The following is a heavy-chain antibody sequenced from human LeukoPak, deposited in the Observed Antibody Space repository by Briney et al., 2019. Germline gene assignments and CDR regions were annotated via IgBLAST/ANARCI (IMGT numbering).Heavy chain of an antibody. CDR3: ASRAAGAFDY. V-gene: IGHV4-39*01. D-gene: IGHD6-13*01. CDR2: IYYSGCT. J-gene: IGHJ4*02. CDR1: GGSISSSSYC. Sequence: PSETLSLTCTVSGGSISSSSYCWGWIRQPPGKGLEWIGSIYYSGCTYYNPSLKSRVTISVDTSKNQFSLKLSSVTAADTAVYYCASRAAGAFDYWGQGTLVTVSS.